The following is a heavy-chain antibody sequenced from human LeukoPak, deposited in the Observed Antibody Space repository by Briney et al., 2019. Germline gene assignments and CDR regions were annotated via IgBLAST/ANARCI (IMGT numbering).Heavy chain of an antibody. V-gene: IGHV1-18*01. Sequence: ASVKVSCKAPGYTFNTYGISWVRQAPGQGLEWMGWTSAYNGNTDYAQKFHGRLTMTTDTSTSTAYMELRSLRSDDTAVYYCARWAAADPLDYWGQGTLVTVSS. CDR1: GYTFNTYG. D-gene: IGHD6-13*01. J-gene: IGHJ4*02. CDR2: TSAYNGNT. CDR3: ARWAAADPLDY.